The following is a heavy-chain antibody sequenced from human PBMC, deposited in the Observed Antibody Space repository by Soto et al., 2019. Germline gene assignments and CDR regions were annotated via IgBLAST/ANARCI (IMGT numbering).Heavy chain of an antibody. CDR3: ARVSFRAHFSSIDY. Sequence: QVQLVQSGAEVRKPGASVKVSCKASGYTFTSYYMHWVRQAPGQGLEWMGIINPSGGSTSYAQKSPGRFTMTRDTSTSTVYMELSSLRSEDTAVYYCARVSFRAHFSSIDYWGQGTLVTVSS. CDR2: INPSGGST. J-gene: IGHJ4*02. V-gene: IGHV1-46*01. CDR1: GYTFTSYY. D-gene: IGHD2-15*01.